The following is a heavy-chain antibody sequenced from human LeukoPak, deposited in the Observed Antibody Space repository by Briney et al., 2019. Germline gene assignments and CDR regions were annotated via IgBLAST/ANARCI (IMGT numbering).Heavy chain of an antibody. CDR1: GYTFTTSH. J-gene: IGHJ4*02. Sequence: ASVKVSCKASGYTFTTSHMHWVRQAPGQGHEWMGIIIPSGGSTSYAQKLQGRVTMTSDTSTSTAYMELSSLKSEDTAVYYCARDGGDGSGYYYYDYWGQGTLVTVSS. CDR3: ARDGGDGSGYYYYDY. V-gene: IGHV1-46*04. CDR2: IIPSGGST. D-gene: IGHD3-22*01.